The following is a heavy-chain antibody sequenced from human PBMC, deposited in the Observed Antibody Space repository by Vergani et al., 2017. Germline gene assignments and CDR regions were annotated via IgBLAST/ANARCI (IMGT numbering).Heavy chain of an antibody. CDR2: IIPILGIA. D-gene: IGHD3-10*01. CDR1: GGTFSSYT. CDR3: AREGYGSEYGY. V-gene: IGHV1-69*08. Sequence: QVQLVQSRAEVKKPGSSVKVSCKASGGTFSSYTISWVRQAPGQGLEWMGRIIPILGIANYAQKFQGRVTITADKSTSTAYMELSSLRSEDTAVYYCAREGYGSEYGYWGQGTLVTVSS. J-gene: IGHJ4*02.